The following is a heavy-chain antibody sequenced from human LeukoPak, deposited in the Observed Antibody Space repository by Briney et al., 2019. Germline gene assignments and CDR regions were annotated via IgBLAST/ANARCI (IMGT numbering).Heavy chain of an antibody. CDR3: ARDDGAYSSSWYDVDY. CDR1: GFTFTSYA. CDR2: ISGNGGDT. J-gene: IGHJ4*02. Sequence: GGSLRLSCAASGFTFTSYAMSWVRQAPGKGLEWVSGISGNGGDTYYADSVKGRFTISRDNSKNTMNLQMNSLRAEDTALYYCARDDGAYSSSWYDVDYWGQGTLVTVSS. V-gene: IGHV3-23*01. D-gene: IGHD6-13*01.